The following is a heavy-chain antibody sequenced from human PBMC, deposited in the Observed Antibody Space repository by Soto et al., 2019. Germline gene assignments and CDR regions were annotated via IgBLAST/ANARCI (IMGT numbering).Heavy chain of an antibody. CDR2: MSGSSSTT. V-gene: IGHV3-23*01. J-gene: IGHJ4*02. CDR1: GVTFSNYD. D-gene: IGHD2-15*01. Sequence: AGSLTLSCAISGVTFSNYDMSWVRQAQGGGLEWVSAMSGSSSTTYYADSVKGRFTISRDNVEDTLFLQLNNVRGDETAVYFCAKGPLDYCLGGSCHFDHWGQGVLVTVSS. CDR3: AKGPLDYCLGGSCHFDH.